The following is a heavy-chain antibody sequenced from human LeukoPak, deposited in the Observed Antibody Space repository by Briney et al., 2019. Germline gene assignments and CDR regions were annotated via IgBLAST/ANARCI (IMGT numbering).Heavy chain of an antibody. V-gene: IGHV3-64D*09. J-gene: IGHJ4*02. Sequence: GGSLRLSCSASGFTFSAYAMHWVRQAPGKGLGDVSGISGNGGRIYYADSVKGRFTISRDNSKNTLYLQMSSLRTGDTAVYYCVKDGGSSGNYIPSYFDYWGQGTLVTVSS. CDR1: GFTFSAYA. CDR3: VKDGGSSGNYIPSYFDY. CDR2: ISGNGGRI. D-gene: IGHD3-16*01.